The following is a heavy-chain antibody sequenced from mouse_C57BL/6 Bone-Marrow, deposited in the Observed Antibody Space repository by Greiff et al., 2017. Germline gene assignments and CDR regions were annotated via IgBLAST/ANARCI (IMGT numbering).Heavy chain of an antibody. CDR1: GYTFTSYW. CDR3: AKSDGNYLYWYFDD. V-gene: IGHV1-52*01. J-gene: IGHJ1*03. CDR2: IDPSDSET. Sequence: QVQLQQPGAELVRPGSSVKLSCKASGYTFTSYWMHWVKQRPIQGLEWIGNIDPSDSETHYNHKFKDKATLTVDKSSSTAYMQRSSLTSADSAVYYCAKSDGNYLYWYFDDWGKGTTVTVSS. D-gene: IGHD2-1*01.